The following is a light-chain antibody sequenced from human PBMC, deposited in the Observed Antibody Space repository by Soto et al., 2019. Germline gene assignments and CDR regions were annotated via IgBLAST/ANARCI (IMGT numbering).Light chain of an antibody. V-gene: IGKV3-15*01. Sequence: EIVVTQSPATLSVSPGERATLSCRASQSVSSNLAWFRQKPGQAPRLLIHSASTRATGIPARVSGSGSGREYTLIISRLQSDDSAVYYCQQYHNWPWTFGQGTKVDFK. CDR3: QQYHNWPWT. CDR1: QSVSSN. CDR2: SAS. J-gene: IGKJ1*01.